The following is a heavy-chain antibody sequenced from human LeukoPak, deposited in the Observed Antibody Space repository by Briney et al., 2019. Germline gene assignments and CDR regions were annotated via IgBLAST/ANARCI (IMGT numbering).Heavy chain of an antibody. CDR3: ARHAGGISATGTRPFDY. CDR2: INHSGST. CDR1: GGSFSGYY. Sequence: SETLSLTCAVYGGSFSGYYWSWIRQPPGKGLEWIGEINHSGSTNYNPSLKSRVTISVDTSKNQFSLKLSSVTAADTAVYYCARHAGGISATGTRPFDYWGQGTLVTVSS. V-gene: IGHV4-34*01. J-gene: IGHJ4*02. D-gene: IGHD6-13*01.